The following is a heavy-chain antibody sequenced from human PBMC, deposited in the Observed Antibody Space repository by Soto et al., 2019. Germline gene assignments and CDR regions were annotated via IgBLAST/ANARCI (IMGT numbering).Heavy chain of an antibody. CDR3: ATTAHSSGYYDAFDI. CDR2: ISGSGGST. Sequence: GGSLRLSCAASGFTFSSYAMSWVRQAPGKGLEWVSAISGSGGSTYYADSVKGRFTISRDNSKNTLYLQMNSLRAEDTAVYNCATTAHSSGYYDAFDIWGQGTMVTVSS. J-gene: IGHJ3*02. CDR1: GFTFSSYA. V-gene: IGHV3-23*01. D-gene: IGHD3-22*01.